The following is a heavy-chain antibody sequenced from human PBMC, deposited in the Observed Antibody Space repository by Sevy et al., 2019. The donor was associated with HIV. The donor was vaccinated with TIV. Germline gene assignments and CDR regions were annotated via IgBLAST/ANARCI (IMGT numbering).Heavy chain of an antibody. CDR1: GITFSTSG. CDR2: ISYNGRNK. Sequence: GGSLRLSCVVSGITFSTSGMHWVRQAPGKGLEWVAVISYNGRNKFYADSVKGRYTISRDNSKNILYLQMISLRAEDTAVYYCAKDFTGYNGMDVWGQGTMVTVSS. CDR3: AKDFTGYNGMDV. V-gene: IGHV3-30*18. J-gene: IGHJ6*02. D-gene: IGHD3-9*01.